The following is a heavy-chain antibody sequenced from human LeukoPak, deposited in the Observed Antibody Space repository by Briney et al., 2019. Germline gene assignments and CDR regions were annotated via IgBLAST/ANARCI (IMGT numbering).Heavy chain of an antibody. J-gene: IGHJ4*02. CDR3: AREESSSSGYYFDY. D-gene: IGHD6-6*01. V-gene: IGHV3-21*01. Sequence: GGPLRLSCAASGFTFSSYSMNWVRQAPGKGLEWVSSISSNSNIYYADSVKGRFTISRDNAKNSLYLQMNSLRAEDTAVYYCAREESSSSGYYFDYWGQGALVTVSS. CDR2: ISSNSNI. CDR1: GFTFSSYS.